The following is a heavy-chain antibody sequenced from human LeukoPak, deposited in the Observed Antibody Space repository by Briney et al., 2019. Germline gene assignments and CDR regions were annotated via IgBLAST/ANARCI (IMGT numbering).Heavy chain of an antibody. Sequence: GGSLRLSCAASGFTFSSYSMNWVRQAQGKGLDWVSSISSSSSYIYYADSVKGRFTISRDNAKNSLYLQMNSLRAEDTAVYYCARDPGIAAAGTNNWFDPWGQGTLVTVSS. J-gene: IGHJ5*02. D-gene: IGHD6-13*01. CDR3: ARDPGIAAAGTNNWFDP. CDR1: GFTFSSYS. CDR2: ISSSSSYI. V-gene: IGHV3-21*01.